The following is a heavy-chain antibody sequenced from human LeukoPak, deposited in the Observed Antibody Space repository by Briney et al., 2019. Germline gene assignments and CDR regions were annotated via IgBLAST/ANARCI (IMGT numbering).Heavy chain of an antibody. CDR1: GYTFTGYY. CDR3: ARELGRNAFDV. Sequence: GASVKVSCKASGYTFTGYYIHWVRQAPGQGLEWMGWINPNSGGTNYAQKFQGRITMTGDTSISTGYMELSSLRSDDTAVYYCARELGRNAFDVWGQGTMVTVSS. CDR2: INPNSGGT. J-gene: IGHJ3*01. D-gene: IGHD7-27*01. V-gene: IGHV1-2*02.